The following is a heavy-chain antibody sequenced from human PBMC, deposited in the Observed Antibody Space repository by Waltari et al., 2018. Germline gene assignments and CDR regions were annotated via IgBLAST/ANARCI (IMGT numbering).Heavy chain of an antibody. CDR1: GGSVNSREW. D-gene: IGHD3-10*01. J-gene: IGHJ3*01. Sequence: QVQLQESGPGLVKPSGTLSLICSVSGGSVNSREWWTWDRQPPGKGLEWIGEGYHSGNNNYTPSLKSRVTISVDKTKNQVSLKLTSVTAADTAVYYCVRRGEGTMVYNDAFDFWGLGTKVTVSS. V-gene: IGHV4-4*02. CDR3: VRRGEGTMVYNDAFDF. CDR2: GYHSGNN.